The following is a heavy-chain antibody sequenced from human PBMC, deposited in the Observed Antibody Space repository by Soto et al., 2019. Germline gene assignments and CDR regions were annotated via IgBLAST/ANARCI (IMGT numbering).Heavy chain of an antibody. J-gene: IGHJ4*02. CDR1: GFTFTSYA. V-gene: IGHV3-23*01. Sequence: GGSLSLSCAASGFTFTSYAMSWVRQAPGKGLEWVSAISGSGGTTYYADSVKGRFTISRDNSKNTLYLQMNSLRADDTAVYYCAKDQYSGSPGKPDYWGQGILVTVSS. CDR2: ISGSGGTT. D-gene: IGHD1-26*01. CDR3: AKDQYSGSPGKPDY.